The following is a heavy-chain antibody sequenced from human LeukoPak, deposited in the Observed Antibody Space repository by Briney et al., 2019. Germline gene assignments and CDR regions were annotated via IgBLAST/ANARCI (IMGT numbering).Heavy chain of an antibody. CDR1: GGSISSYY. CDR3: ARQGYCSGGSCPHYYYYYYMDV. J-gene: IGHJ6*03. CDR2: ISDSGSS. D-gene: IGHD2-15*01. V-gene: IGHV4-59*08. Sequence: AETLSLTCTVSGGSISSYYWSWIRQPPGKGLEWIGYISDSGSSNYNPSLKSRVTISVDTSKNQFSLKLSSVTAADTAVYYCARQGYCSGGSCPHYYYYYYMDVWGKGTTVTVSS.